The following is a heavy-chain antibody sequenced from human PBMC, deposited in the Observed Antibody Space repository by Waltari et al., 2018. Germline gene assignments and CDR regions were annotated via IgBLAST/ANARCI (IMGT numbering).Heavy chain of an antibody. D-gene: IGHD2-21*02. CDR3: ARDLRSLMVTAQAY. Sequence: QVQLVQSGAEVKKPGASVKVSCQTSGYTFTTYDLSWVRQAPGQGLEWLGLISVYNGYTRYAEKFQGRVTMTTDTSTKPAYMEVRNLTSDDTAVYYCARDLRSLMVTAQAYGGQGTLVTVSS. J-gene: IGHJ4*02. CDR1: GYTFTTYD. V-gene: IGHV1-18*04. CDR2: ISVYNGYT.